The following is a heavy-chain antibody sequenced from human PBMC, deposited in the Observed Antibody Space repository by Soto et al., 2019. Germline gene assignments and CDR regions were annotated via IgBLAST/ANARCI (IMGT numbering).Heavy chain of an antibody. J-gene: IGHJ4*02. CDR2: INPNSGGT. V-gene: IGHV1-2*02. CDR3: AREGPDTAMVTNY. Sequence: ASVKVSCKASGYTFTGYYMHWVRQAPGQGLEWMGWINPNSGGTNYAQKFQGRVTMTRDTSISTAYMELSRLRSDDTAEYYCAREGPDTAMVTNYWGQGTLVTVSS. D-gene: IGHD5-18*01. CDR1: GYTFTGYY.